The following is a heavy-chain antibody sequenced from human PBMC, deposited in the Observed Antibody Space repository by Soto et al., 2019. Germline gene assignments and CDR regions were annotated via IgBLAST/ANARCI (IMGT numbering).Heavy chain of an antibody. D-gene: IGHD2-2*01. J-gene: IGHJ4*02. CDR3: AAVPEDIVVVPAAL. CDR2: IVVGSGNT. Sequence: ASVKVSCKASGFTFTSSAMQWVRQARGQRLEWIGWIVVGSGNTNYAQKFQERVTITRDKAKSTAYMELSSLRSEDTAVYYCAAVPEDIVVVPAALWGQGTLVTVSS. V-gene: IGHV1-58*02. CDR1: GFTFTSSA.